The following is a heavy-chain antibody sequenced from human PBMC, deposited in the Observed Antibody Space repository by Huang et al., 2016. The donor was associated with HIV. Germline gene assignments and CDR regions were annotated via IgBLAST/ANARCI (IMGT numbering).Heavy chain of an antibody. D-gene: IGHD3-9*01. CDR1: GFTFGLYG. CDR2: RRSVASNK. J-gene: IGHJ4*02. Sequence: VHLVESGGGVVQPGGSLRLPCAASGFTFGLYGMHWVRQAPGKGVEWVAVRRSVASNKYYSESAKGRFTITRDNSKNILDLQMDSLRPEDTAVYYCGKDRGDWFNYIDNWGLGTLVTVSS. V-gene: IGHV3-30*02. CDR3: GKDRGDWFNYIDN.